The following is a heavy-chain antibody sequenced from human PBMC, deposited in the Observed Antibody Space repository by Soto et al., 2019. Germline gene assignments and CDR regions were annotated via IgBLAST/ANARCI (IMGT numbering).Heavy chain of an antibody. CDR3: AREETAWPLAYGLDV. CDR2: ISSRGDT. CDR1: GFSFSTYS. D-gene: IGHD2-21*02. J-gene: IGHJ6*02. Sequence: GGSLRLSCAASGFSFSTYSVNWVRRAPGKGLEWVSSISSRGDTYYADSVKGRFTISRDNAKNSVSLQMDSLRAEDAAVYYCAREETAWPLAYGLDVWGQGTTVTVSS. V-gene: IGHV3-21*01.